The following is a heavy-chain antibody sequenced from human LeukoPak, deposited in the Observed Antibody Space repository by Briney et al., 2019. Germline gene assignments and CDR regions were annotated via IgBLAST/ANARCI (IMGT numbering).Heavy chain of an antibody. V-gene: IGHV1-69*13. J-gene: IGHJ4*02. CDR3: ARVGEDDYGGNSSPFDY. CDR1: GGTFSSYA. D-gene: IGHD4-23*01. CDR2: IIPIFGTA. Sequence: ASVKVSCKASGGTFSSYAISWVRQAPGQGLEWMGGIIPIFGTANYAQKFQGRVTITADESTSTAYMELSSLRSEDTAVYYCARVGEDDYGGNSSPFDYWGQGTLVTVSS.